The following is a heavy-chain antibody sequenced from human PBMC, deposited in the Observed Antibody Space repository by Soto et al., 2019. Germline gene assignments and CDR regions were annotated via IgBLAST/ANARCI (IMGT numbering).Heavy chain of an antibody. V-gene: IGHV1-3*01. J-gene: IGHJ5*02. Sequence: QAQLLQSGAEVKKPGASVRVSCKASGHTFTTYTLQWLRQAPGQSREWMGWINSGNGDTKYSQTFQGRVTITSDTSASTAYMELSSLTSEDAAVYYCTRDPGRSGFDPWGQGTLVTVSS. D-gene: IGHD3-3*01. CDR1: GHTFTTYT. CDR3: TRDPGRSGFDP. CDR2: INSGNGDT.